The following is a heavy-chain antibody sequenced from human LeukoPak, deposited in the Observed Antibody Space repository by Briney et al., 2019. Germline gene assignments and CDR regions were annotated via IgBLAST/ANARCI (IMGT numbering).Heavy chain of an antibody. CDR3: ARDFSYGCDY. CDR1: GFTFSSYS. Sequence: GGSLRLSCAASGFTFSSYSMNWVRQAPGKGLEWVSSISSSSYIYYADSVKGRFTISRDNAKNSPYLQMNSLRAEDTAVYYCARDFSYGCDYWGQGTLVTVSS. D-gene: IGHD5-18*01. J-gene: IGHJ4*02. V-gene: IGHV3-21*01. CDR2: ISSSSYI.